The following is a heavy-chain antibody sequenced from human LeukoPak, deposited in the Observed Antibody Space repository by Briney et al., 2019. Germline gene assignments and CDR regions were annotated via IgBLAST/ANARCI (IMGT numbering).Heavy chain of an antibody. J-gene: IGHJ6*02. CDR2: IYYSGST. D-gene: IGHD3-22*01. V-gene: IGHV4-59*01. CDR1: GGSISSYY. CDR3: ARESTTGYYDSSGYSVNYGMDV. Sequence: PSETLSLTCTVSGGSISSYYWSWIRQPPGKGLEWIGYIYYSGSTNYNPSLKSRVTISVDTSKNQFSLKLSSVTAADTAVYYCARESTTGYYDSSGYSVNYGMDVWGQGTTVTVSS.